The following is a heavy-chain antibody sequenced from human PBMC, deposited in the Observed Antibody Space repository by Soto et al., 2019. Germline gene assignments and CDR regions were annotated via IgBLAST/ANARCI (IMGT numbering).Heavy chain of an antibody. CDR3: ARRGPGTYFAY. D-gene: IGHD6-13*01. CDR2: VSGSGGST. Sequence: EVQLLESGGGLVQPGGSLRLSCAASGFTFSSYAMRWVRQAPGKGLEWVSAVSGSGGSTYYADSVKGRFTISRDNSRNGLYRQVNSLRAEDTAVYYCARRGPGTYFAYWGQGTLVTVSS. V-gene: IGHV3-23*01. J-gene: IGHJ4*02. CDR1: GFTFSSYA.